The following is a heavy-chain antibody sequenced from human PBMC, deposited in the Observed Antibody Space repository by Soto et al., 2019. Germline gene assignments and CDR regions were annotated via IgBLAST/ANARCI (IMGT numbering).Heavy chain of an antibody. CDR1: EFTFSTYA. Sequence: GGSLRLSCAASEFTFSTYAMTWVRQAPGRGLQWVATISDSGDLTYYADSVKGRFTISRDNSKNTLYLQMNSLRAEDTAVYYCARTIWFGELKYGMDVWGQGTTVTVSS. CDR2: ISDSGDLT. J-gene: IGHJ6*02. D-gene: IGHD3-10*01. V-gene: IGHV3-23*01. CDR3: ARTIWFGELKYGMDV.